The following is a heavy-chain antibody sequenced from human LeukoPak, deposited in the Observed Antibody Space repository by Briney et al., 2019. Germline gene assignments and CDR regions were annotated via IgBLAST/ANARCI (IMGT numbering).Heavy chain of an antibody. Sequence: SETLSLTCTVSGGSISSSSYYWGWIRQPPGKGLEWIGSIYYSGSTYYNPSLKSRVTISVDTSKNQFSLKLSSVTAADTAVYYCARDCRGYDFWSGYQNWFDPWGQGTLVTVSS. CDR1: GGSISSSSYY. V-gene: IGHV4-39*07. CDR2: IYYSGST. J-gene: IGHJ5*02. D-gene: IGHD3-3*01. CDR3: ARDCRGYDFWSGYQNWFDP.